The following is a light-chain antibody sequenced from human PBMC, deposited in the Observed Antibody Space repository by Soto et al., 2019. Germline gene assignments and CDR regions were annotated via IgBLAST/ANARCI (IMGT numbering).Light chain of an antibody. CDR3: HQYNTWPLT. Sequence: EIVMTQSPVTLSVSPGERATLSCRASQTIRSDLAWYQQKPGQAPRLLISDASTRATGIPARCNGSGSGTEFTLAISSLQSEDFAIYYCHQYNTWPLTFGGGTKVEIK. V-gene: IGKV3-15*01. CDR1: QTIRSD. J-gene: IGKJ4*01. CDR2: DAS.